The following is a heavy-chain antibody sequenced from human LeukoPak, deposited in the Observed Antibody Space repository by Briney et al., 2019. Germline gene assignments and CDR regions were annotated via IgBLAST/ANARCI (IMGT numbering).Heavy chain of an antibody. CDR2: IFYTGNA. CDR3: ARGSVGAIWSHCGGDCYLGY. J-gene: IGHJ4*02. V-gene: IGHV4-39*07. Sequence: SETLSLTCTVSGDSINSSRHYWGWIRQPPGKRMEWIGSIFYTGNANYKPSLKTRVHISVDTSKNQFSLKVSSVTAADTAVYYCARGSVGAIWSHCGGDCYLGYWGQGTLVTVSS. CDR1: GDSINSSRHY. D-gene: IGHD2-21*02.